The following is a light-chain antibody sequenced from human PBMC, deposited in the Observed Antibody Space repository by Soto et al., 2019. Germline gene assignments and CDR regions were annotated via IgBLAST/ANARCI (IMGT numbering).Light chain of an antibody. CDR3: CSLTTSHTYV. V-gene: IGLV2-14*03. Sequence: QSVLTQPASVSGSPGQSITISCTGTSSDIGHYDYVSWYQQHPGKAPKLMIYHVTHRPSGVSNRYSGSKSGNSASLTISGLQAHDEADYYCCSLTTSHTYVFGSGTKLTVL. CDR1: SSDIGHYDY. J-gene: IGLJ1*01. CDR2: HVT.